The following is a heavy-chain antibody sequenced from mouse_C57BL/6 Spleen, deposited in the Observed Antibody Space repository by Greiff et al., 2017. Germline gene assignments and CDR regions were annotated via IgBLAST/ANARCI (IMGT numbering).Heavy chain of an antibody. D-gene: IGHD1-1*01. Sequence: QVQLKESGPGLVAPSQSLSITCTVSGFSLTSYGVSWVRQPPGKGLEWLGVIWGDGSTNYHSAPISRLSISKDNSKSQVFLKLNSLQTDDTATYYCAKGIRIEYYGSSYGYAMDYWGQGTSVTVSS. CDR2: IWGDGST. J-gene: IGHJ4*01. V-gene: IGHV2-3*01. CDR1: GFSLTSYG. CDR3: AKGIRIEYYGSSYGYAMDY.